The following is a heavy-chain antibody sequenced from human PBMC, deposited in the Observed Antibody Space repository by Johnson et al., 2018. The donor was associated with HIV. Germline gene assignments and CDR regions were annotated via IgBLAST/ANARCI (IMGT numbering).Heavy chain of an antibody. CDR3: ARGAYSSSWHASDASDI. J-gene: IGHJ3*02. D-gene: IGHD6-13*01. CDR2: IDWNGGSS. V-gene: IGHV3-20*04. CDR1: GFTFDDYG. Sequence: VQLVESGGGVVRPGRSLRLSCAASGFTFDDYGMTWVRQAPGKGLEWVSGIDWNGGSSGYADSVKGRFSISRDNGKNSLYLQMNSLRAEDTALYYCARGAYSSSWHASDASDIWGQGTMVTVSS.